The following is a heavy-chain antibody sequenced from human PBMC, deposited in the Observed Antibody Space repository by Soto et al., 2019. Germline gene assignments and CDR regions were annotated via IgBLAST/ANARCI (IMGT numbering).Heavy chain of an antibody. CDR2: ISGSGGST. V-gene: IGHV3-23*01. Sequence: EVQLLESGRGSVQPGGSLRLSCAASGFTFSSYAMSWVRQAPGKGLERVSVISGSGGSTYYADSVKGRFTISRDNSKNTLNLQMNSLRAEDTAVYYCARRGSGSYYDYWGQGTLVTVSS. CDR1: GFTFSSYA. J-gene: IGHJ4*02. CDR3: ARRGSGSYYDY. D-gene: IGHD1-26*01.